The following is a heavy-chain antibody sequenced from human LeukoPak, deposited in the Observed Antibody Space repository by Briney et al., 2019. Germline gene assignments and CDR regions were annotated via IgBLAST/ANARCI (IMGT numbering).Heavy chain of an antibody. V-gene: IGHV1-18*01. CDR1: GYTLTSFG. D-gene: IGHD3-22*01. Sequence: ASVKVSFKASGYTLTSFGLSWMRQAPGQGLEWMGWISPYNGNTSNAQKFQGRVTMTTDTSTSTAYMELRSLRSDDTAVYYCARDWTTYYYDDSGYDYWGQGTLVTVSS. J-gene: IGHJ4*02. CDR2: ISPYNGNT. CDR3: ARDWTTYYYDDSGYDY.